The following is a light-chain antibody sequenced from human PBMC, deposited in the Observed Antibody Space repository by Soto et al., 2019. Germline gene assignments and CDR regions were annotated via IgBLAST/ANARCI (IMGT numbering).Light chain of an antibody. V-gene: IGLV1-44*01. Sequence: QSVLTQPPSASGTPEQRVTISCSGTSSNIGRNTVNSYQQLPGTAPTLLIYSSTLRPSGVPVRFSGSQTGTSPPLAISGRHSEDEGDYYCAAWVDGPNGVFGGGTKLTVL. J-gene: IGLJ3*02. CDR3: AAWVDGPNGV. CDR2: SST. CDR1: SSNIGRNT.